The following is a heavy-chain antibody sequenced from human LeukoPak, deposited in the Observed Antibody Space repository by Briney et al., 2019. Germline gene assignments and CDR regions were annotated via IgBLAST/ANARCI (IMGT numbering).Heavy chain of an antibody. V-gene: IGHV1-8*01. CDR1: GYTFTSYD. CDR3: ARQRLAVTMVRGVIDYYYYGMDV. Sequence: ASVTVSCKASGYTFTSYDINWVRQATGQGLEWMGWMNPNSGNTGYAQKFQGGVTMTRNTSISTAYMELSSLRSEGTAVYYCARQRLAVTMVRGVIDYYYYGMDVWGQGTTVTVSS. J-gene: IGHJ6*02. CDR2: MNPNSGNT. D-gene: IGHD3-10*01.